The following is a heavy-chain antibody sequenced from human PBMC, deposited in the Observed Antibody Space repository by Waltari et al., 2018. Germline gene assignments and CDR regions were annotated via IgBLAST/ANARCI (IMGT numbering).Heavy chain of an antibody. V-gene: IGHV4-59*01. CDR3: ARGGGGDWEWFDP. CDR2: IYYTGST. Sequence: QVQLQESGPSLLKPSETLSLICTVSGGSISGFYWSWVRQPPGKGLDWIGYIYYTGSTKFQPSPKGSVTLSVDTSKNQFSLKLSSVTAADTAFYYCARGGGGDWEWFDPWGQGTLVTVSS. J-gene: IGHJ5*02. D-gene: IGHD2-21*02. CDR1: GGSISGFY.